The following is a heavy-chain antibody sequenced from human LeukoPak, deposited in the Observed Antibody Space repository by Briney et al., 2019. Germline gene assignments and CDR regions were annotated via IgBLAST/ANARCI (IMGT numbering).Heavy chain of an antibody. J-gene: IGHJ5*02. Sequence: SETLSLTCTVSGGSISSSSYYWGWIRQPPGKGLEWIGSIYYSGSTYYKPSLKSRVTISIDTSKNQFSLKLSSVTAADTAMYYCARAATYYDLFTGYPSWFDPWGQGTLVTVSS. V-gene: IGHV4-39*07. D-gene: IGHD3-9*01. CDR3: ARAATYYDLFTGYPSWFDP. CDR2: IYYSGST. CDR1: GGSISSSSYY.